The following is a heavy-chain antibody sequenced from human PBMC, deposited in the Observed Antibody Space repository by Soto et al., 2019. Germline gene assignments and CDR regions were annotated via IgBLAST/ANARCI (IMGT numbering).Heavy chain of an antibody. J-gene: IGHJ5*02. Sequence: ASVKVSCKASGYTFTSYVINWVRQATGQGLEWMGWMNPNSGNTGYAQKFQGRVTMTRNTSISTAYMELSSLRSEDTAVYYCARGPLDFWSGYPGYDWIDPWGQGTLVTVSS. CDR2: MNPNSGNT. D-gene: IGHD3-3*01. V-gene: IGHV1-8*02. CDR1: GYTFTSYV. CDR3: ARGPLDFWSGYPGYDWIDP.